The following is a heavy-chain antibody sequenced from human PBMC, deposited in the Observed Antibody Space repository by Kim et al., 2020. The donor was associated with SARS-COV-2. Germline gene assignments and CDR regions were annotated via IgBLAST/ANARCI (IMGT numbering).Heavy chain of an antibody. Sequence: GGSLRLSCAASGFTFSDYYMSWIRQAPGKGLEWVSYISSSGSTIYYADSVKGRFTISRDNAKNSLYLQMNSLRAEDTAVYYCAGGARHYYYYGMDVWGQGTTVTVSS. V-gene: IGHV3-11*01. D-gene: IGHD3-16*01. CDR3: AGGARHYYYYGMDV. CDR1: GFTFSDYY. J-gene: IGHJ6*02. CDR2: ISSSGSTI.